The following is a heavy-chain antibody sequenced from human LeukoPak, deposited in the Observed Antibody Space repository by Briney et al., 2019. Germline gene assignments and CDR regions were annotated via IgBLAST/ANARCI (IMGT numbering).Heavy chain of an antibody. CDR3: ARDPNWSYAFDI. V-gene: IGHV3-53*01. J-gene: IGHJ3*02. CDR1: GFTVSSNY. D-gene: IGHD7-27*01. Sequence: GGSLRLSCAASGFTVSSNYMSWVRQAPGKGLEWVSVIYSGGSTYSAASVKGRFTISRDNSKNTLYLQMNSLRAEDTAVYYCARDPNWSYAFDIWGQGTMVTVSS. CDR2: IYSGGST.